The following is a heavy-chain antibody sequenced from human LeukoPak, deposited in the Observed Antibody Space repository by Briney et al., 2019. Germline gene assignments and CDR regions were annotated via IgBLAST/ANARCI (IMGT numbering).Heavy chain of an antibody. CDR1: GGSISSGDYY. D-gene: IGHD2-21*02. CDR3: ARFAYCGGHCWYYLDY. J-gene: IGHJ4*02. CDR2: IYSSGST. V-gene: IGHV4-61*08. Sequence: PSETLSLTCTVSGGSISSGDYYWSWIRQPPGKGLEWIGYIYSSGSTNYNPSLKSRVTISVDTSKNQFSLKLSSVTAADTAVYYCARFAYCGGHCWYYLDYWGQGSLVTVSS.